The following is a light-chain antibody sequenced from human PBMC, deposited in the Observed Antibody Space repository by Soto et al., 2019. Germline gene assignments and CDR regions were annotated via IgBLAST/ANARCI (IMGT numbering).Light chain of an antibody. J-gene: IGLJ1*01. CDR1: SSDVGRYNL. Sequence: QSSLTHPASLSGSPGQSITISCTGTSSDVGRYNLVSWYQHHPGKAPKLMIYEGNKRPSEVSNRFSGSKSGNTASLTISGLQAEDEADYYCCSYAGSNTPYVFGTGTKV. CDR2: EGN. CDR3: CSYAGSNTPYV. V-gene: IGLV2-23*01.